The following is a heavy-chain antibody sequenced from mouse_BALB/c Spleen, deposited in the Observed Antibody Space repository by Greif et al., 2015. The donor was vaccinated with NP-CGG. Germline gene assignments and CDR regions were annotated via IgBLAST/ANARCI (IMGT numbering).Heavy chain of an antibody. CDR2: ISSGSSTI. V-gene: IGHV5-17*02. CDR3: ASLAGTGYAMDY. CDR1: GFTFSSFG. J-gene: IGHJ4*01. Sequence: EVQLVESGGGLVQPGGSRKLSCAASGFTFSSFGMHWVRQAPEKGLEWVAYISSGSSTIYYADTVKGRFTISRDNPKNTLFLQMTSLRSEDTAMYYCASLAGTGYAMDYWGQGTSVTVSS. D-gene: IGHD3-3*01.